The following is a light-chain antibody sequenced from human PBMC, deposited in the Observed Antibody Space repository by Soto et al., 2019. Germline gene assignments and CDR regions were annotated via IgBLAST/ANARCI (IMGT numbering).Light chain of an antibody. CDR1: QSLLHSNGYNY. Sequence: DIVMTQSPLSLPVTPGEPASISCRSSQSLLHSNGYNYLDWYLQKPGQSPQLLIYLGSNRASGVPDRFSGSGSGTDFTLKISRVEAEDVGVYYCMQALQTNSGFTFGPGTKVDIK. CDR2: LGS. J-gene: IGKJ3*01. V-gene: IGKV2-28*01. CDR3: MQALQTNSGFT.